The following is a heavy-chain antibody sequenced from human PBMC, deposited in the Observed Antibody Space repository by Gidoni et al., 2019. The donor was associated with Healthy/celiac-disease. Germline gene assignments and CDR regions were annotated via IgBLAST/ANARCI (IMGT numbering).Heavy chain of an antibody. D-gene: IGHD3-10*01. CDR3: ARGGSHYYYYGMDV. J-gene: IGHJ6*02. CDR1: GYTFTSYD. CDR2: MNPNSGNT. V-gene: IGHV1-8*01. Sequence: QVQLVQSGSEVTKPGASVKVSCKASGYTFTSYDINWVRQATGQGLEWMGWMNPNSGNTGYEKKFQGRVTMTRNTSISTDYMELRSLRSEDTAVYYCARGGSHYYYYGMDVGGQGTTVTVSS.